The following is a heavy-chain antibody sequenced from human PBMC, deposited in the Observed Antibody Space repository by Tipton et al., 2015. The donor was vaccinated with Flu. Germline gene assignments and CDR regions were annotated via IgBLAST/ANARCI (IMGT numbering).Heavy chain of an antibody. CDR2: IYFTGST. D-gene: IGHD4-17*01. J-gene: IGHJ4*02. Sequence: GLVKPSETLSLTCTVSGGSVSGYYWSWIRQPPGKGLEWIGYIYFTGSTNHNPSLKSRVTTSVDTSKNQFSLRLSSVTAADTAVYYCARLYAVTTSGHLDSWGQGTLVTVSS. V-gene: IGHV4-59*08. CDR1: GGSVSGYY. CDR3: ARLYAVTTSGHLDS.